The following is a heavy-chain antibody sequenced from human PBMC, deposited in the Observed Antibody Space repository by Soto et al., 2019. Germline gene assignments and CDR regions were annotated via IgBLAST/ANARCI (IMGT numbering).Heavy chain of an antibody. CDR1: GYSFSDYD. J-gene: IGHJ6*02. Sequence: ASVKVSCKASGYSFSDYDINWVRQATGQGPEWMGWINPNSGGTNYAQKFQGRVTMTRDTSISTAYMELSRLRSDDTAVYYCARTRLGAAAPPDYYYGMDVWGQGTTVTVSS. D-gene: IGHD6-13*01. V-gene: IGHV1-2*02. CDR3: ARTRLGAAAPPDYYYGMDV. CDR2: INPNSGGT.